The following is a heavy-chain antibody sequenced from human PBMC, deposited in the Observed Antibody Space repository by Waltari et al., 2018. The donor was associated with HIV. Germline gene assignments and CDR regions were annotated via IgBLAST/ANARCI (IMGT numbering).Heavy chain of an antibody. V-gene: IGHV3-74*01. D-gene: IGHD3-3*01. Sequence: EVQLVQTGGGLIKPGGSLRLLCAAPGFGVTNYWMHWARQSPGKGLVWVSRINIDGRTIDYADSVKGRFTISRDSAKNTLSLQMNSLREKDTAVYYCSRDTFGEYDFWGQGALVTVSS. CDR2: INIDGRTI. CDR1: GFGVTNYW. J-gene: IGHJ4*02. CDR3: SRDTFGEYDF.